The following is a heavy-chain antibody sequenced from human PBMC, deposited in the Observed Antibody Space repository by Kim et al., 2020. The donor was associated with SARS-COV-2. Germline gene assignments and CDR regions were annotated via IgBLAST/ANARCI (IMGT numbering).Heavy chain of an antibody. CDR2: ISWNSGSI. J-gene: IGHJ4*02. D-gene: IGHD1-26*01. CDR3: AKDINQWEPHGIFDY. Sequence: GGSLRLSCAASGFTFDDYAMHWVRQAPGKGLEWVSGISWNSGSIGYADSVKGRFTISRDNAKNSLYLQMNSLRAEDTALYYCAKDINQWEPHGIFDYWGPGTLVTVSS. V-gene: IGHV3-9*01. CDR1: GFTFDDYA.